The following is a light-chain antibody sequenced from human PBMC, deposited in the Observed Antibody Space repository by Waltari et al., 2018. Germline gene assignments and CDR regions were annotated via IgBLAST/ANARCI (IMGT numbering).Light chain of an antibody. CDR3: AACDDSLNGVV. CDR2: NHN. V-gene: IGLV1-44*01. Sequence: QSVLPHPPSASGPPGQRVTISCSGSSSTLGPTRLTCYPQLPGTAPKLLSYNHNQRPSGVPDRFSGSKSGTSASLAISGLQSEDEADYYCAACDDSLNGVVFGGGTKLTVL. J-gene: IGLJ2*01. CDR1: SSTLGPTR.